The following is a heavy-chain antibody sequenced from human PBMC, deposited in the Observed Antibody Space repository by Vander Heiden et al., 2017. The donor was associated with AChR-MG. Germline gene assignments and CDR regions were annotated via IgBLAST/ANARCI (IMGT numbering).Heavy chain of an antibody. CDR1: GFTFDEYA. CDR2: ISWNSGSI. CDR3: AKKDYYDSSGYFDN. D-gene: IGHD3-22*01. J-gene: IGHJ4*02. Sequence: EVQLVESGGGLVQPGRSLSLSCAASGFTFDEYAMHWVRQAPGKGLEWVSGISWNSGSIGYADSVKGRFTISRDNAKNSLYLQMNSLRAEDTALYYCAKKDYYDSSGYFDNWGQGTLVTVSS. V-gene: IGHV3-9*01.